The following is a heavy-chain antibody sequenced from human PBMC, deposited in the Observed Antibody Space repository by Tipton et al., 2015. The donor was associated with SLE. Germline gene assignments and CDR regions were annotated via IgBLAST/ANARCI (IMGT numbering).Heavy chain of an antibody. Sequence: TLSLTCTASGDSIRSYYWSWLRQPPRKGLEWIGYIYHSGSTNYNPSLKSRVTISVDTSKNQFSLKMSSVTAADTAVYYCARGRVTYSLRYYMDVWGKGTTVTVSS. V-gene: IGHV4-59*01. D-gene: IGHD1-26*01. CDR3: ARGRVTYSLRYYMDV. CDR2: IYHSGST. J-gene: IGHJ6*03. CDR1: GDSIRSYY.